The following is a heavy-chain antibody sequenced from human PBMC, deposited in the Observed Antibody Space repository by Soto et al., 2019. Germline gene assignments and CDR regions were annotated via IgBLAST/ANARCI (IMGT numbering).Heavy chain of an antibody. V-gene: IGHV1-8*02. CDR1: GYTFTSYG. CDR2: MNPNSGNR. CDR3: AGRIWSTKGCFDP. D-gene: IGHD3-3*01. J-gene: IGHJ5*02. Sequence: ASVKVSCKASGYTFTSYGINWVRQATGQGLEWMGWMNPNSGNRGYAQKFQGRVTMTRNTSISTAYMELSSLRSEDTAVYYCAGRIWSTKGCFDPWGQGTLVTVSS.